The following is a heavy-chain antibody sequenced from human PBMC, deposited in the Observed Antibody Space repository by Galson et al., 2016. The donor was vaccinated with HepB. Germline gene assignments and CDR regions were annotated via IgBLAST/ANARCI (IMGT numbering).Heavy chain of an antibody. V-gene: IGHV3-9*01. CDR2: ISWNNGSI. Sequence: SLRLSCAASGFTFDDYAMHWVRQPPGKGLEWVSGISWNNGSIGYADSVKGRFTISRHNAKNSLYLQMDSLTTEDTALYYCAKDLYYDFWSGPTKAKMGFDLWGRGTLVTVSS. CDR3: AKDLYYDFWSGPTKAKMGFDL. J-gene: IGHJ2*01. D-gene: IGHD3-3*01. CDR1: GFTFDDYA.